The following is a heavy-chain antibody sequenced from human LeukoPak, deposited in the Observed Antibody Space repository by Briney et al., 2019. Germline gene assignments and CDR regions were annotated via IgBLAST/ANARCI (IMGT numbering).Heavy chain of an antibody. CDR1: GFTFSSYA. CDR3: AKVHYGDYLPHGNYFDY. CDR2: ISGSGGST. D-gene: IGHD4-17*01. J-gene: IGHJ4*02. V-gene: IGHV3-23*01. Sequence: PGGSLRLSCAASGFTFSSYAMSWVRQAPGKGLEWVSAISGSGGSTYYADSVKGRFTISRDNSKNTLYLQMNSLRAEDTAVYYCAKVHYGDYLPHGNYFDYWGQGTLVTVSS.